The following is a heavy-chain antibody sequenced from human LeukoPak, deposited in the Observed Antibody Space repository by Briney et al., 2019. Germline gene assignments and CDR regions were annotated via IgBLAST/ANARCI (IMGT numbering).Heavy chain of an antibody. J-gene: IGHJ6*03. CDR3: AKFSAWFGEVYRFMDV. CDR2: IRYDGSNK. D-gene: IGHD3-10*01. Sequence: GGSLRLSCAASRFTFSSYGMHWVRQAPGKGLEWVAFIRYDGSNKYYADSVKGRFTISRDNSKNTLYLQMNSLRAEDTAVYYCAKFSAWFGEVYRFMDVWGKGTTVTVSS. CDR1: RFTFSSYG. V-gene: IGHV3-30*02.